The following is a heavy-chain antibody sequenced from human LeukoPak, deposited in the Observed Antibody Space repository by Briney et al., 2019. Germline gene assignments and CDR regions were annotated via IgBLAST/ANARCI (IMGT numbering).Heavy chain of an antibody. CDR2: IYYSGST. V-gene: IGHV4-59*08. D-gene: IGHD6-19*01. Sequence: PSETLSLTCTVSSGSISSYYWSWIRQPPGKGLEWIGYIYYSGSTYCNPSLKSRVTISVDTSKNHFSLKLSSVTAADTAVYYCARYDSNGGRVDYWGQGTLVTVSS. J-gene: IGHJ4*02. CDR1: SGSISSYY. CDR3: ARYDSNGGRVDY.